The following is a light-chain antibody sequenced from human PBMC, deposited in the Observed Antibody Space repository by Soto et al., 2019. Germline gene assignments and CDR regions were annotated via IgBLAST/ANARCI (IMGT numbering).Light chain of an antibody. CDR1: QDINIY. V-gene: IGKV1-5*01. Sequence: DVQMTQSPSSLFASVGDRVTITCQATQDINIYLNWYQQKPGRAPKLLIYGASNLESGVPSRFSGSGSGTEFTLTITTLQPDDFATYFCQLYNRNTWSFGPGTKVDI. CDR3: QLYNRNTWS. J-gene: IGKJ1*01. CDR2: GAS.